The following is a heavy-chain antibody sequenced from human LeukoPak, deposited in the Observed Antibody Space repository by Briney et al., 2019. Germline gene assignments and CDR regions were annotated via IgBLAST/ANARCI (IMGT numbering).Heavy chain of an antibody. V-gene: IGHV3-23*01. CDR3: GKEGGA. D-gene: IGHD3-16*01. J-gene: IGHJ5*02. Sequence: GGSLRLSCAASGFTFSSFTMAWVRQAPGRGLEWVSAICGRGGSTYYADFLEGRFTIARDNSKDMVYLQMNSLKVEDTAIYYCGKEGGAWGQGTKVTVSS. CDR1: GFTFSSFT. CDR2: ICGRGGST.